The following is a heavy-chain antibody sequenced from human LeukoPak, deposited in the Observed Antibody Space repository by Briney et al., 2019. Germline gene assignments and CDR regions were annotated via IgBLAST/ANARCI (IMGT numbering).Heavy chain of an antibody. D-gene: IGHD3-10*01. CDR3: ARDPPYYYGSGSSLDNWFDP. CDR2: IIPILGIA. CDR1: EGTFSSYT. V-gene: IGHV1-69*04. Sequence: SVKVSCKASEGTFSSYTISWVRQAPGQGLEWMGRIIPILGIANYAQKFQGRVTITADKSTSTAYMELSSLRSEDTAVYYCARDPPYYYGSGSSLDNWFDPWGQGTLVTVSS. J-gene: IGHJ5*02.